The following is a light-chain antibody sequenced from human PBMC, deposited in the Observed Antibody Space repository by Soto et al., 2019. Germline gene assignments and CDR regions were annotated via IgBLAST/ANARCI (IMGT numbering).Light chain of an antibody. V-gene: IGKV1-5*01. CDR1: QSISSW. Sequence: DIQMTQSPSTLSASVGDRVTITCRASQSISSWLAWYQQKPGKAPKLLIYDASSLESGVPSRFSGSGSGTEFTLTISGLQPDDFATYYCQQYNGYSAFGQGTKLEIK. CDR3: QQYNGYSA. J-gene: IGKJ2*01. CDR2: DAS.